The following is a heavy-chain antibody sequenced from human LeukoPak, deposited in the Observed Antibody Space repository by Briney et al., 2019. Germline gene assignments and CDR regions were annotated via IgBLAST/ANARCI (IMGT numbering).Heavy chain of an antibody. V-gene: IGHV4-34*01. CDR2: INHSGST. Sequence: SETLSLTCAVYGGSFSGYYWSWIRQPPGEGLEWIGEINHSGSTNYNPSLKSRVTISVDTSKNQFSLKLSSVTAADTAVYYCARVSWGCYSSWGQGTLVTVSS. CDR1: GGSFSGYY. D-gene: IGHD2-15*01. CDR3: ARVSWGCYSS. J-gene: IGHJ5*02.